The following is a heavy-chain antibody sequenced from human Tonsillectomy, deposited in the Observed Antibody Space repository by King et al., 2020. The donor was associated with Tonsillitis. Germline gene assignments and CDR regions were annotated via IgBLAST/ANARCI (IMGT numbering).Heavy chain of an antibody. CDR2: INHSGST. Sequence: VQLQQWGAGLLKPSETLSLTCAVYGGSFSGYYWSWIRQPPGKGLEWIGEINHSGSTNYNPSLKSRVTISVDTSKNQFSLKLSSVTAADTAVYYCARASPPSRWFLAHDYWGQGTLVTVSS. CDR1: GGSFSGYY. J-gene: IGHJ4*02. V-gene: IGHV4-34*01. D-gene: IGHD6-13*01. CDR3: ARASPPSRWFLAHDY.